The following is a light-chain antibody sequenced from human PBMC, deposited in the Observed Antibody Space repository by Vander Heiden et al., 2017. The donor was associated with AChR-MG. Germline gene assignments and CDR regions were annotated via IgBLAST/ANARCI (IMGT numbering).Light chain of an antibody. CDR3: AAWDDTLSGVE. CDR1: NSNIGSNS. J-gene: IGLJ3*02. Sequence: QSVLTQPPSASGTPGQGVTISCSGSNSNIGSNSAHWYQQLPGTAPKLLIYSDTQRPSGVPDRFSGSKSGTSASLAISGLQSEDEAVYYCAAWDDTLSGVEFGGGTKLTVL. CDR2: SDT. V-gene: IGLV1-44*01.